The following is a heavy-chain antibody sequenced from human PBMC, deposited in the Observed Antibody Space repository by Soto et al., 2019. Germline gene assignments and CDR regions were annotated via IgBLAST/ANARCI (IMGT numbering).Heavy chain of an antibody. D-gene: IGHD3-10*01. V-gene: IGHV4-4*02. J-gene: IGHJ4*02. CDR3: APGFMGWFGEFGY. Sequence: QVQLQESGPGLVKPSGTLSLTCAVSGGSISSSNWWSWVRQPPGKGLEWIGEIYHSGSTNYNPSLKSRVPISVDKSKNPFSLKLSSVTAADTAVYYCAPGFMGWFGEFGYWGQGTLVTVSS. CDR2: IYHSGST. CDR1: GGSISSSNW.